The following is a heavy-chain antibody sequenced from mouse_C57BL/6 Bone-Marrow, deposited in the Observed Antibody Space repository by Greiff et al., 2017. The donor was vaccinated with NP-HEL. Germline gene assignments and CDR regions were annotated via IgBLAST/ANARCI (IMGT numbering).Heavy chain of an antibody. CDR1: GYTFTSYW. Sequence: VQLQQPGAELVMPGASVKLSCKASGYTFTSYWMHWVKQRPGQGLEWIGEIDPSDSYTNYNQKFKGKSTLTVDKSSSTAYMQLSSLTSEDSAVYYCARRGHYDYDGGYYAMDYWGQGTSVTVSS. CDR2: IDPSDSYT. J-gene: IGHJ4*01. V-gene: IGHV1-69*01. CDR3: ARRGHYDYDGGYYAMDY. D-gene: IGHD2-4*01.